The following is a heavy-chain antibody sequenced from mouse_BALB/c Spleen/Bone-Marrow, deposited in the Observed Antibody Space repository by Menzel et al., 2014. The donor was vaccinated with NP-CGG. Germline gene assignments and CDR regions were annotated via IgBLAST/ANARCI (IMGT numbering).Heavy chain of an antibody. V-gene: IGHV14-3*02. CDR3: ARSTTAYWYFDV. CDR2: IDPANGNT. J-gene: IGHJ1*01. Sequence: EVKLVESGAELVKPGASVKLSCTASGFNIKDTYMHWVKQRPEQGLEWIGRIDPANGNTKYDPKFQGKATITADTSSNTAYLQLSSLTSEDTAVYYCARSTTAYWYFDVWGAGTTVTVSS. CDR1: GFNIKDTY. D-gene: IGHD1-2*01.